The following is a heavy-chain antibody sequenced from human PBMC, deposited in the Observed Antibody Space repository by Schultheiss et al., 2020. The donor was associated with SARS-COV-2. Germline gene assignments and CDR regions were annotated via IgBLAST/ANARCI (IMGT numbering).Heavy chain of an antibody. CDR2: IRSSGRDI. Sequence: GGSLRLSCAAFGFTFGTYNMHWVRQAPGKGLEFVASIRSSGRDIYYADSMQGRFTVSRDNANNSLYLQMHSLRAEDTAVYYCVRDRSWWTPYNCFDLWGRGTLVTVSS. CDR1: GFTFGTYN. D-gene: IGHD2-15*01. V-gene: IGHV3-21*01. CDR3: VRDRSWWTPYNCFDL. J-gene: IGHJ5*02.